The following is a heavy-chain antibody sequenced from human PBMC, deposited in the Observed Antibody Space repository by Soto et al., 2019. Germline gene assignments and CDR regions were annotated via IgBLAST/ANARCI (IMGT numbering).Heavy chain of an antibody. J-gene: IGHJ4*02. V-gene: IGHV1-2*04. D-gene: IGHD6-6*01. CDR3: ARLAYPNGSSPYFDY. CDR1: GYTFTGYY. CDR2: INPNSGGT. Sequence: ASVKVSCKASGYTFTGYYMHWVRQAPGQGLEWMGWINPNSGGTNYAQKFQGWVTMTRDTSISTVYMELSRLRSDDTAVYYCARLAYPNGSSPYFDYWGQGTLVTVSS.